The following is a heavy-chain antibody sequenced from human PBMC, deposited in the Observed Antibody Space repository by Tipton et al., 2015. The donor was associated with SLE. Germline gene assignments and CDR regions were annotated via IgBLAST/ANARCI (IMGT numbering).Heavy chain of an antibody. V-gene: IGHV4-31*03. CDR2: IGYSGTT. CDR1: GGSLTSGGNY. J-gene: IGHJ4*02. D-gene: IGHD6-19*01. CDR3: AKDWGIAVAAYYFDY. Sequence: TLSLTCTVSGGSLTSGGNYWSWIRQHPGKGLEWIGYIGYSGTTYYNPSLKSRVTISADMSKNQFSLKLSSVTAADTAVYYCAKDWGIAVAAYYFDYWGQGTLVTVSS.